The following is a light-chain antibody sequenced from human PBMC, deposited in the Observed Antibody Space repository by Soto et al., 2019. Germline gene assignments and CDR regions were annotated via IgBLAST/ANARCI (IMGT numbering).Light chain of an antibody. CDR2: GAS. J-gene: IGKJ1*01. V-gene: IGKV3-20*01. Sequence: EIVLTQSPGTLSLSPGERATLSCRASQSVYSSLLAWYQHKPGQTPRLLIYGASSRATGIPDRFSGSGSGTDFPLTISRLEPEDFAVYYCQQYGRPWTFGQGTKVEVK. CDR1: QSVYSSL. CDR3: QQYGRPWT.